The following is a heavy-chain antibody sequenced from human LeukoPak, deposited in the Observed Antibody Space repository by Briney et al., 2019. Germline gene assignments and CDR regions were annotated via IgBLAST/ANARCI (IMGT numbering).Heavy chain of an antibody. V-gene: IGHV3-30*18. D-gene: IGHD2-15*01. Sequence: PGGSLRLSCAASGFTFSGYGMHWVRQAPGKGLEWVAVISYDGSTKRYPDSVKGRFTISRDNSKNTLYLQMNSLRAEDTAVYYWAKDRYCSGGSCYYDAFDIWGQGAMVSVSS. CDR1: GFTFSGYG. CDR3: AKDRYCSGGSCYYDAFDI. CDR2: ISYDGSTK. J-gene: IGHJ3*02.